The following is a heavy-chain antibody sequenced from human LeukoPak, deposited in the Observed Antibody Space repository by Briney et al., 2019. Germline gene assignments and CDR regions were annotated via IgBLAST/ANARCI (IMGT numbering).Heavy chain of an antibody. CDR1: GCTFTSYG. J-gene: IGHJ4*02. CDR2: ISAYNGNT. CDR3: ARGQGDYYDSSGTPLGY. V-gene: IGHV1-18*01. D-gene: IGHD3-22*01. Sequence: ASVKVSCKASGCTFTSYGISWVRQAPGQGLEWMGWISAYNGNTNYAQKLQGRVTMTTDTSTSTAYMELRSLRSDDTAVYYCARGQGDYYDSSGTPLGYWGQGTLVTVSS.